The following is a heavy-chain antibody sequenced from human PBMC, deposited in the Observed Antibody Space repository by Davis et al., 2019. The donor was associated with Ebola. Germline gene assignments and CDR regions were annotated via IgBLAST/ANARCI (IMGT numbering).Heavy chain of an antibody. Sequence: ASVKVSCKASGYIFTSYAMHWVRQAPGQRLEWMGWINAGNGDTKYSQKFRDRVTITRDTSASTAYMELSSLRSEDTAVYYCARDLYSGSYFDYWGQGTLVTVSS. CDR1: GYIFTSYA. D-gene: IGHD1-26*01. V-gene: IGHV1-3*01. CDR2: INAGNGDT. CDR3: ARDLYSGSYFDY. J-gene: IGHJ4*02.